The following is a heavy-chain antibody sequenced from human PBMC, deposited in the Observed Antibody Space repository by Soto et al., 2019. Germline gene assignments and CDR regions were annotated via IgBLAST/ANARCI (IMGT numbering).Heavy chain of an antibody. Sequence: TMSLTCSVSAGSLNSNYWWAWIRQSPGEGLVWIGSIYHSGTTYYNPSLESRVIISVDTSESRFALRLTSVTAADSAVYYCARTDNVGYYPYCGQGTLVTFSS. J-gene: IGHJ4*02. D-gene: IGHD3-3*01. CDR1: AGSLNSNYW. CDR2: IYHSGTT. CDR3: ARTDNVGYYPY. V-gene: IGHV4-38-2*01.